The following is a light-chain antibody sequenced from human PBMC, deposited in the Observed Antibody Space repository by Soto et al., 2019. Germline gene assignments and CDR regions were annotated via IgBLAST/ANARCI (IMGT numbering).Light chain of an antibody. Sequence: QSALTQPRSVSGSPGQSVTISCTGTSSDVGAYNHVSWYQQHPCKAPKLMIYDVSKRPSRVPDRFSGSKSGNTASLTISGLQAEDEADYYCCSHAGSSVVFGTGTKLTVL. CDR1: SSDVGAYNH. CDR3: CSHAGSSVV. V-gene: IGLV2-11*01. CDR2: DVS. J-gene: IGLJ1*01.